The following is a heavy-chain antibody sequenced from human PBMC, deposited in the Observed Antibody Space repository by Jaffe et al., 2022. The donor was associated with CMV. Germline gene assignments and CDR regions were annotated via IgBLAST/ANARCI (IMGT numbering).Heavy chain of an antibody. D-gene: IGHD3-16*02. CDR1: GYTFTNYY. V-gene: IGHV1-46*01. CDR2: INPTGGST. J-gene: IGHJ4*02. Sequence: QVQLVQSGAEVRKPGDSVTLSCKASGYTFTNYYIHWVRQAPGQGLEWMAMINPTGGSTTYAQKFQGRVTMTRDTTTRTVHLELSSLRSEDTAVYYCARDFNYVWGSYRYGFDYWGQGTLVTVSA. CDR3: ARDFNYVWGSYRYGFDY.